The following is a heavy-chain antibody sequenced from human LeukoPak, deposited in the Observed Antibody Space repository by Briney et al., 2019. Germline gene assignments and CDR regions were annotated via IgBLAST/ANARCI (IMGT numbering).Heavy chain of an antibody. CDR3: ARGPSITMVRGGQWYYYMDV. V-gene: IGHV1-46*01. CDR2: INPSGGST. CDR1: GYTFTGYY. D-gene: IGHD3-10*01. Sequence: ASVKVSCKASGYTFTGYYIHWVRQAPGQGLEWMGLINPSGGSTNYAQKFQGRVTMTGDTSTSTVYMELSSLRSEDTAVYYCARGPSITMVRGGQWYYYMDVWGKGTTVTISS. J-gene: IGHJ6*03.